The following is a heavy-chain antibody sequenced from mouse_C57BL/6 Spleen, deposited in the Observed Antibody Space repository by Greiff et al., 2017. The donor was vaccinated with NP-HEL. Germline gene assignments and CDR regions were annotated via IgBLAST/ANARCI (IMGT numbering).Heavy chain of an antibody. Sequence: QVQLQQPGAELVRPGTSVKLSCKASGYTFTSYWMHWVKQRPGQGLEWIGVIDPSDSYTNYNQKFKGKATLTVDTSSSTAYMQLSSLTSEDSAVYCCARSGKSYGNYFGGWGKGATLTVS. D-gene: IGHD2-1*01. CDR1: GYTFTSYW. CDR2: IDPSDSYT. CDR3: ARSGKSYGNYFGG. V-gene: IGHV1-59*01. J-gene: IGHJ2*01.